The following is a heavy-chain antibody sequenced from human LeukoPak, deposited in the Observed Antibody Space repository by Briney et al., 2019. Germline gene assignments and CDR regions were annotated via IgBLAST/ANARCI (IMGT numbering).Heavy chain of an antibody. CDR3: ARASGIITMVRGVKVRYYYGMDV. Sequence: ASVKVSCKASGYTFTSYGISWVRQAPGQGLEWMGWISAYNGNTNYAQKLQGRVTMTTDTSTSTAYMELRSLRSDDTAVYYCARASGIITMVRGVKVRYYYGMDVWGQGTTVTVSS. CDR1: GYTFTSYG. CDR2: ISAYNGNT. J-gene: IGHJ6*02. D-gene: IGHD3-10*01. V-gene: IGHV1-18*01.